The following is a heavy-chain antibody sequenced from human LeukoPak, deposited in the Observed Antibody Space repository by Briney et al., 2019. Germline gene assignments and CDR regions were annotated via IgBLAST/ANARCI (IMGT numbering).Heavy chain of an antibody. D-gene: IGHD6-13*01. CDR3: ARDRGSSSWPYFDY. J-gene: IGHJ4*02. Sequence: GGSLRLSCAASGFTFSSFAMNWVRQAPGKGLEWVSLISGSSSNIYYADSMKGRFTISRDNAKNSLYLQMNSLRDEDTAVYYCARDRGSSSWPYFDYWGQGTVVTVSS. CDR2: ISGSSSNI. CDR1: GFTFSSFA. V-gene: IGHV3-48*02.